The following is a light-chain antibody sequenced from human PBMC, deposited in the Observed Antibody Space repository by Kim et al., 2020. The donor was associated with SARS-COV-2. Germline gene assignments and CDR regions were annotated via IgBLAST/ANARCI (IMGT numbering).Light chain of an antibody. Sequence: ATINCKSSQSVLYRSNKKIYLAWYQQKSGQPPKLLIYWASTRETGVPDRFSGSGSGTDFTLTISSLQAEDVAVYYCQQYYSPPFTFGPGTKVDIK. V-gene: IGKV4-1*01. CDR3: QQYYSPPFT. J-gene: IGKJ3*01. CDR2: WAS. CDR1: QSVLYRSNKKIY.